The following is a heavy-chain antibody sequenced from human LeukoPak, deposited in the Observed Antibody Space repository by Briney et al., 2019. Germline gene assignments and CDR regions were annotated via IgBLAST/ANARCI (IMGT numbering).Heavy chain of an antibody. D-gene: IGHD6-19*01. CDR1: GFTFSSYG. V-gene: IGHV3-30*03. CDR2: ISYDGSNK. Sequence: GGSLRLSCAASGFTFSSYGMHWVRQAPGKGLEWVAVISYDGSNKYYADSVKGRFTISRDNSKNTLYLQMNSLRAEDTAVYYCARDHSQWLVPYYFDYWGQGTLVTVSS. J-gene: IGHJ4*02. CDR3: ARDHSQWLVPYYFDY.